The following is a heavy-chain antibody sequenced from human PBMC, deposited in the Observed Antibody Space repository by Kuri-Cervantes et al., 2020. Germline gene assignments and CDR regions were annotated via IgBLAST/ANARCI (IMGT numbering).Heavy chain of an antibody. CDR1: GGSISSGSYY. V-gene: IGHV4-61*02. Sequence: SETLSLTCTVSGGSISSGSYYWSWIRQPAGKGLEWIGRIYTSGSTNYNPSLKSRVTISVDTSKNQFSLKLSSVTAADTAVYYCARGLGSSGWSLTRLPDNWFDPWGQGTLVTVSS. CDR2: IYTSGST. D-gene: IGHD6-19*01. J-gene: IGHJ5*02. CDR3: ARGLGSSGWSLTRLPDNWFDP.